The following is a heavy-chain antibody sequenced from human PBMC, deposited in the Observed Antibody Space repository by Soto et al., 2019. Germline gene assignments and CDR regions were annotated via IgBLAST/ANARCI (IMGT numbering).Heavy chain of an antibody. CDR2: ISSSSSYI. J-gene: IGHJ3*02. D-gene: IGHD3-10*01. CDR1: GFTFSSYS. Sequence: PGGSLRLSCAASGFTFSSYSMNWVRQAPGKGLEWVSSISSSSSYIYYADSVKGRFTISRDNAKNSLYLQMNSLRAEDTAVYYCARVADSMAPSDAFDIWGQGTMVTVSS. V-gene: IGHV3-21*01. CDR3: ARVADSMAPSDAFDI.